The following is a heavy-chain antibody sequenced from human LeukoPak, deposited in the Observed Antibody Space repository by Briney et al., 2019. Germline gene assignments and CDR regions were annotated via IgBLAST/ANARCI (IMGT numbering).Heavy chain of an antibody. CDR2: IYYSGST. D-gene: IGHD6-19*01. Sequence: SGTLSLTCTVSGGSISSSSYYWGWIRQPPGKGLEWIGSIYYSGSTYYNPSLKSRVTISVDTSKNQFSLKLSSVTAADTAVYYCASTTPRGQWLVRTFDYWGQGTLVTVSS. CDR1: GGSISSSSYY. V-gene: IGHV4-39*01. J-gene: IGHJ4*02. CDR3: ASTTPRGQWLVRTFDY.